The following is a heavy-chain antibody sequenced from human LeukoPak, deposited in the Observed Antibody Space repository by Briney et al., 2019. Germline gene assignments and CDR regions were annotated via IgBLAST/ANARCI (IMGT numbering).Heavy chain of an antibody. CDR2: IRYDGSDTYDGSNK. CDR3: AGDFDY. Sequence: GGSLRLSCAASGFTFSTYGMHWDRQAPGKGLEWVAFIRYDGSDTYDGSNKYYADSVKGRFTISRDNSKNMLYLQMNSLRAEDTAVYYCAGDFDYWGQGTLVTVSS. CDR1: GFTFSTYG. V-gene: IGHV3-30*19. J-gene: IGHJ4*02.